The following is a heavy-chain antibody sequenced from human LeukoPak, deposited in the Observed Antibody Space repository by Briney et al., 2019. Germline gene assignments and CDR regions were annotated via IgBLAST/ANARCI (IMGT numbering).Heavy chain of an antibody. CDR2: IGTAGDT. CDR1: GFTFSRYD. CDR3: AGAGSETQWRAFDF. D-gene: IGHD6-19*01. V-gene: IGHV3-13*01. J-gene: IGHJ4*02. Sequence: PGGSLRLSCAASGFTFSRYDMHWVRQATGKGLEWVSGIGTAGDTYYAGSVKGRFTISRENAKNSLHLQMNSLTAGDTAVYYCAGAGSETQWRAFDFWGQGALVTVFS.